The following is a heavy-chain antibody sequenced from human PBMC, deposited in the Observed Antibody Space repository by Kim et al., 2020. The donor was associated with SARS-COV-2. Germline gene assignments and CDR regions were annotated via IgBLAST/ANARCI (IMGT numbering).Heavy chain of an antibody. J-gene: IGHJ6*02. D-gene: IGHD5-18*01. CDR3: AKDMRGGYSYDYYGMDV. Sequence: VKSRFTISRDNAKNSLYLQMNSLRAEDTAFYYCAKDMRGGYSYDYYGMDVWGQGTTVTVSS. V-gene: IGHV3-9*01.